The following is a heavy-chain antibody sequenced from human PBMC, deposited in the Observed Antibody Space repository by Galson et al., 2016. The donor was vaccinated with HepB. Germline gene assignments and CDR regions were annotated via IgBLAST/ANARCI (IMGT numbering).Heavy chain of an antibody. D-gene: IGHD2-2*01. CDR1: GGSFSTYG. CDR2: IIPIFGTT. J-gene: IGHJ6*03. CDR3: ATMGHCSSTGCYAGYYHYFYMDV. V-gene: IGHV1-69*13. Sequence: SVKVSCKAFGGSFSTYGVTWVRQAPGQGLEWMGGIIPIFGTTNYAQRFQSRVTITADESTSTAYLELSSLKSEDTAVYYCATMGHCSSTGCYAGYYHYFYMDVWGKGTTVTVSS.